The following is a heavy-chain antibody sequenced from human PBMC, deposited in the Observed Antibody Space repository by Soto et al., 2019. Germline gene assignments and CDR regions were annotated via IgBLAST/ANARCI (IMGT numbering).Heavy chain of an antibody. CDR1: GGTFSSYA. V-gene: IGHV1-69*13. J-gene: IGHJ6*02. D-gene: IGHD3-16*01. Sequence: GASVKVSCKASGGTFSSYAISWVRQAPGQGLEWMGGIIPIFGTANYAQKFQGRVTITADESKSTAYMELSSLRSEDTAVYYCARDRGQRYYEYGWGSPNYYGMNVWGQGTTVTVSS. CDR3: ARDRGQRYYEYGWGSPNYYGMNV. CDR2: IIPIFGTA.